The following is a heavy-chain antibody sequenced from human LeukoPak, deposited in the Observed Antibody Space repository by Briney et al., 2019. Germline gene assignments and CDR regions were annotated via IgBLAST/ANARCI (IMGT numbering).Heavy chain of an antibody. Sequence: ASVKVSCKASGYTFTGCYMHWVRQAPGQGLEWMGGIIPIFGTANYAQKFQGRVTITADESTSTAYMELSSLRSEDTAVYYCAGAVDYSNSFDYWGQGTLVTVSS. V-gene: IGHV1-69*13. J-gene: IGHJ4*02. CDR3: AGAVDYSNSFDY. CDR1: GYTFTGCY. CDR2: IIPIFGTA. D-gene: IGHD4-11*01.